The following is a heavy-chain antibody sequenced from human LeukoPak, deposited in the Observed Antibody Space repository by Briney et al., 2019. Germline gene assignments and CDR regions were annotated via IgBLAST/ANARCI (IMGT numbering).Heavy chain of an antibody. CDR2: ISGSGGST. CDR1: GFTFSSYD. CDR3: AKNRADGGYSDRCFYY. J-gene: IGHJ4*02. V-gene: IGHV3-23*01. Sequence: GGSLRLSCAASGFTFSSYDLSWVRQAPGKGLEWVSAISGSGGSTYYADSVKGRFTISRDNSKNTLYLQMNSTSAEDAAVYYCAKNRADGGYSDRCFYYCGQGTLVTVSS. D-gene: IGHD5-18*01.